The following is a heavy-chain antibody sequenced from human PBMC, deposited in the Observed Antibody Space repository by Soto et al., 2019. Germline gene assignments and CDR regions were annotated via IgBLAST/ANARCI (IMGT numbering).Heavy chain of an antibody. D-gene: IGHD2-15*01. Sequence: SETLSLTCTVSGGSISSYYWSWIRQPPGKGLEWIGNIYYSGSTNYNPSLKSRVTISVDTSKNQFSLKLSSVTAADTAVYYCARLDCSGGSCYSDYYYYMDVWGKGTTVTVSS. J-gene: IGHJ6*03. V-gene: IGHV4-59*08. CDR1: GGSISSYY. CDR3: ARLDCSGGSCYSDYYYYMDV. CDR2: IYYSGST.